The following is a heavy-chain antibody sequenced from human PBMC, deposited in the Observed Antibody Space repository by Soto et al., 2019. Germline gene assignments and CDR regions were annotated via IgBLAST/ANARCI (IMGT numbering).Heavy chain of an antibody. CDR1: GYTFTSYD. Sequence: ASVKVSCKASGYTFTSYDINWVRHATGQGLEWMGWMNPNSGNTGYAQKFQGRVTMTRNTSISTAYMELSSLRSEDTAVYYCSIIPLGVVPAYMGAYNWFDPWGHRTLFTVSS. D-gene: IGHD2-2*01. CDR3: SIIPLGVVPAYMGAYNWFDP. V-gene: IGHV1-8*01. CDR2: MNPNSGNT. J-gene: IGHJ5*02.